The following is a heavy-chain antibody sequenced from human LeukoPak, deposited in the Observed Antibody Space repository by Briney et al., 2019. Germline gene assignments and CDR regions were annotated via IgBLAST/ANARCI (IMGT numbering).Heavy chain of an antibody. CDR3: VKGITMIAKLPLDY. Sequence: GGSLRLSCSASGFTFSSYAVHWVRQAPGKGLEYVSGISSNGGRTDYADSVKGRFTISRDNSKNTLYLQMSSLRAEDTAVYYCVKGITMIAKLPLDYWGQGTLVTVSS. D-gene: IGHD3-22*01. CDR1: GFTFSSYA. V-gene: IGHV3-64D*09. CDR2: ISSNGGRT. J-gene: IGHJ4*02.